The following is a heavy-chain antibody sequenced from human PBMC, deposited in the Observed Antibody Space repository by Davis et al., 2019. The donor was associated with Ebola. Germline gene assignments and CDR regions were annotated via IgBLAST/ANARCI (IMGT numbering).Heavy chain of an antibody. V-gene: IGHV4-34*01. CDR3: ARLADYYYHGMDV. CDR1: GGSFSGYY. CDR2: INHSGST. J-gene: IGHJ6*02. D-gene: IGHD6-6*01. Sequence: MPSEILSLTCAVYGGSFSGYYWSWIRQPPGKGLEWIGEINHSGSTNYNPSLKSRVTISVDTSKDQSSLKLSSVTAADTAVYYCARLADYYYHGMDVWGQGTTVTVSS.